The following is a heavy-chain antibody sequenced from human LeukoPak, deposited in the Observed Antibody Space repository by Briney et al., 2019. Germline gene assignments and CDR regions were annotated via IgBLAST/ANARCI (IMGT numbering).Heavy chain of an antibody. CDR1: GGSISSYSDY. CDR3: ARVTGYVMEDYFDY. V-gene: IGHV4-39*07. J-gene: IGHJ4*02. CDR2: IYYSGST. D-gene: IGHD6-13*01. Sequence: SETLSLTCIVFGGSISSYSDYWGWIRQPPGKGLEWIGSIYYSGSTYYNPSLKSRVTISVDTSKNQFSLRLSSVTAADTAVYYCARVTGYVMEDYFDYWGQGTLVTVSS.